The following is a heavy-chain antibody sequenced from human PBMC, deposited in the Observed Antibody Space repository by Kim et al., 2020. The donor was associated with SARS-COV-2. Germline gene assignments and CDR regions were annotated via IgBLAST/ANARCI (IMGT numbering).Heavy chain of an antibody. CDR1: GYTLTELS. CDR2: FDPEDGET. Sequence: ASVKVSCKVSGYTLTELSMHWVRQAPGKGLEWMGGFDPEDGETIYAQKFQGRVTMTEDTSTDTAYMELSSLRSEDTAVYYCATALRFLEWPSQNWFDPWGQGTLVTVSS. D-gene: IGHD3-3*01. V-gene: IGHV1-24*01. CDR3: ATALRFLEWPSQNWFDP. J-gene: IGHJ5*02.